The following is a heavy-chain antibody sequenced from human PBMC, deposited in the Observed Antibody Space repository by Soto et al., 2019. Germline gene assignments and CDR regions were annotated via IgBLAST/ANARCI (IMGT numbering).Heavy chain of an antibody. CDR1: GFTFSSYE. V-gene: IGHV3-48*03. CDR3: ARDRYYYCDY. Sequence: EVQLVESGGGLVQPGGSLRLSCAASGFTFSSYEMNWVRQAPGKGLEWVSYISSSGSTIYYADSVKGRFTISRDNAKNSLYLQTNSLRAEDTAVYYCARDRYYYCDYWGQGTLVTVSS. CDR2: ISSSGSTI. D-gene: IGHD3-10*01. J-gene: IGHJ4*02.